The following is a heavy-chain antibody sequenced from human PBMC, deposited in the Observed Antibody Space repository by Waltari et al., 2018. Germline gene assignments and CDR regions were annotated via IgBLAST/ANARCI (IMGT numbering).Heavy chain of an antibody. Sequence: QVQLVESGAEVRTPGSAVKVSCKASGGTYSSYAICWGRQAPGQGLEWMGGIIPIFGTANYAQKFQGRVTITTDEAMTTVYRELSSLRSQDTAVYYGAREKAVTTRNNYYYYGMDVWGQGTTVTVSS. CDR1: GGTYSSYA. J-gene: IGHJ6*02. CDR2: IIPIFGTA. D-gene: IGHD4-17*01. CDR3: AREKAVTTRNNYYYYGMDV. V-gene: IGHV1-69*05.